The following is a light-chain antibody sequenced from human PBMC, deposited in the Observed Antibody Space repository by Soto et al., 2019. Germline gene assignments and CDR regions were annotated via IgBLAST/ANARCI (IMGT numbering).Light chain of an antibody. J-gene: IGLJ1*01. CDR3: CSYAGSYTHV. Sequence: QSVLTRPRSVSGSPGQSVTISCTGTSSDIGGYNYVSWYQQHPGKAPKLMIYDVIKRPSGVPDRFSGSKSGNTASLTIYGLQAEDEADYYCCSYAGSYTHVFGTGTKVTVL. V-gene: IGLV2-11*01. CDR1: SSDIGGYNY. CDR2: DVI.